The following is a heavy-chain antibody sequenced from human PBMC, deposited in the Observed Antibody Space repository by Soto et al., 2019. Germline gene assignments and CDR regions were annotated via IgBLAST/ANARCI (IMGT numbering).Heavy chain of an antibody. J-gene: IGHJ4*02. CDR3: ARDEAWEPENEPSLDY. V-gene: IGHV3-21*01. Sequence: EVQLVESGGGLVKPGGSLRLSCAASGFTFSSYSMNWVRQAPGKGLEWVSSISSSSSYIYYADSVKGRFTITRDNAKNSLYLQMNGLGAEYTAVYYCARDEAWEPENEPSLDYWGQGTLVTVSS. CDR1: GFTFSSYS. D-gene: IGHD1-26*01. CDR2: ISSSSSYI.